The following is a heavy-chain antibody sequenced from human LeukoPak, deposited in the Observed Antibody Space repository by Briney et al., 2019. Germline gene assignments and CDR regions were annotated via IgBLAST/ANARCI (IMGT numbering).Heavy chain of an antibody. Sequence: SETLSLTCTVSGDSISNYYWSWIRQPAGKGLEWIGRIYTSGSTNYNPSLKSRVTMSVDTAKNQFSLKLSSVTAADTAVYYCARVSLVRGAPDYYFDYWGQGTLVTVSS. V-gene: IGHV4-4*07. J-gene: IGHJ4*02. CDR1: GDSISNYY. D-gene: IGHD3-10*01. CDR3: ARVSLVRGAPDYYFDY. CDR2: IYTSGST.